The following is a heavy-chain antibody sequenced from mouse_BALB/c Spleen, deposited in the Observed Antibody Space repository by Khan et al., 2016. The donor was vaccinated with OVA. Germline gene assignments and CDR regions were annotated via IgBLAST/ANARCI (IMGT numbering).Heavy chain of an antibody. V-gene: IGHV1S81*02. CDR1: GYTFTSYW. J-gene: IGHJ2*01. D-gene: IGHD1-1*01. CDR2: TNPTNGRT. CDR3: ARIKKLEATYFDY. Sequence: VQLQQSGAELVKAGASVKMSCKASGYTFTSYWMHWVKQRLGQGLEWFAETNPTNGRTYYNEKFKSKATLTVDKSSSTAYMLLSGPTFEDSAVYYCARIKKLEATYFDYWGQGTTLTVSS.